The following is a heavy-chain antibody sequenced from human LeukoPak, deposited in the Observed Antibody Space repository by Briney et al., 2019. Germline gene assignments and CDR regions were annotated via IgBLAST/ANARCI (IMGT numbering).Heavy chain of an antibody. D-gene: IGHD3-16*02. CDR3: AATLDPFDY. Sequence: GGSLRLSCAASGFTFSSYWMSWVRQAPGKGLEWVANINQDGSEKYYVDSVKGRFTISRDNARNSLYLQMNSLRAEDTAVYYCAATLDPFDYWGQGTLVTVSS. CDR1: GFTFSSYW. J-gene: IGHJ4*02. V-gene: IGHV3-7*03. CDR2: INQDGSEK.